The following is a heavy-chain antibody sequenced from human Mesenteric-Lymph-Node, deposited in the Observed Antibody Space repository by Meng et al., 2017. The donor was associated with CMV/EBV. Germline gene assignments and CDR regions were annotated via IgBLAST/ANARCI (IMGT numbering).Heavy chain of an antibody. CDR2: ISDSGGST. V-gene: IGHV3-23*01. D-gene: IGHD6-19*01. CDR3: AKDPGNAVAGYFDY. Sequence: ASGFTFSSYAMSWVRQAPGKGLEWVSAISDSGGSTYSAESVKGRFTISRDNSKNTLFLQMSSLRAEDTAVYYCAKDPGNAVAGYFDYWGQGTLVTVSS. J-gene: IGHJ4*02. CDR1: GFTFSSYA.